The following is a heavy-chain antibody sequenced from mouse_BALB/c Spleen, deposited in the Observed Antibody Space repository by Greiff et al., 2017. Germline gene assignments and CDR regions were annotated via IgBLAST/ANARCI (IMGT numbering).Heavy chain of an antibody. CDR1: GFTFSSFG. J-gene: IGHJ3*01. CDR2: ISSGSSTI. CDR3: ASFGYD. V-gene: IGHV5-17*02. D-gene: IGHD2-2*01. Sequence: EVNVVESGGGLVQPGGSRKLSCAASGFTFSSFGMHWVRQAPEKGLEWVAYISSGSSTIYYADTVKGRFTISRDNPKNTLFLQMTSLRSEDTAMYYCASFGYDWGQGTLVTVSA.